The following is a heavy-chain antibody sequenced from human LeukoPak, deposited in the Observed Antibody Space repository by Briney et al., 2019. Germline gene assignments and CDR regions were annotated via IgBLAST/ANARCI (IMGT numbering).Heavy chain of an antibody. CDR3: ARADSSGYYFDY. J-gene: IGHJ4*02. V-gene: IGHV4-39*01. Sequence: SETLSLTCTVSGGSISSRPYCWGWIRQPPGKGLEWLGSFYYSGSTYYKPSLKSRVTISVDTSKNQFSLNLSSVTAADTAVYYCARADSSGYYFDYWGQGTLVTVSS. D-gene: IGHD3-22*01. CDR1: GGSISSRPYC. CDR2: FYYSGST.